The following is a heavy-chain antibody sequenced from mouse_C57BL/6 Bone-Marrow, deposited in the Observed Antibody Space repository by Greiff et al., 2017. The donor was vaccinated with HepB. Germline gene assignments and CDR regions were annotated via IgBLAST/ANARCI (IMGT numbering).Heavy chain of an antibody. J-gene: IGHJ3*01. Sequence: VKLMESGAELVKPGASVKISCKASGYAFSSYWMNWVKQRPGKGLEWIGQIYPGDGDTNYNGKFKGKATLTADKSSSTAYMQLSSLTSEDSAVYFCAAGTEFAYWGQGTLVTVSA. CDR2: IYPGDGDT. D-gene: IGHD4-1*01. CDR1: GYAFSSYW. CDR3: AAGTEFAY. V-gene: IGHV1-80*01.